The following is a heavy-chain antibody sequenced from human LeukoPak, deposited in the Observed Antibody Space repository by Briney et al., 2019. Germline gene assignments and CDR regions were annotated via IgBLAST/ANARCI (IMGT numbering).Heavy chain of an antibody. CDR3: ARLQGSYWYFDL. D-gene: IGHD4-11*01. CDR2: ISGSGGST. Sequence: GGSLRLSCAASGFTFSSYAMSWVRQAPGKGLEWVSAISGSGGSTYYADSVKGRFTISRDNSKNTLYLQMNSLRAEDTAVYYCARLQGSYWYFDLWGRGTLVTVSS. CDR1: GFTFSSYA. J-gene: IGHJ2*01. V-gene: IGHV3-23*01.